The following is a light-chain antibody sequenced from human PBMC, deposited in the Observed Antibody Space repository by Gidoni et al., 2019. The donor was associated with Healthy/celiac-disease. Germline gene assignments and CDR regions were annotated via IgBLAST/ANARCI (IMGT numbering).Light chain of an antibody. CDR1: SSDVGGYNY. J-gene: IGLJ3*02. CDR3: SSYAGSNNWGV. V-gene: IGLV2-8*01. Sequence: QSALTQPPSASGSPGQSVTISCTGTSSDVGGYNYVSWYQQHPVNAPKLMIYEVSKRPSGVPDRVSGPKAGNTASLTVSGLQAEDEADYYCSSYAGSNNWGVFGGGTKLTVL. CDR2: EVS.